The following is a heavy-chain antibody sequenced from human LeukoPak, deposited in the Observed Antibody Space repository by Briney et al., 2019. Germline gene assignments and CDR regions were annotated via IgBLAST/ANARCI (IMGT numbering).Heavy chain of an antibody. CDR1: GLSFSTSG. J-gene: IGHJ4*02. V-gene: IGHV3-30*02. CDR3: AKDHPGGWGDYTGDY. CDR2: VYSDGGNP. D-gene: IGHD4-17*01. Sequence: PGGSLRLSCSASGLSFSTSGMHWVRQAPGKGLEWVAFVYSDGGNPSYSDSVRGRFTISRDNSRNNLYLQMNSLRAEDTAVFYCAKDHPGGWGDYTGDYWGQGTLVTVSS.